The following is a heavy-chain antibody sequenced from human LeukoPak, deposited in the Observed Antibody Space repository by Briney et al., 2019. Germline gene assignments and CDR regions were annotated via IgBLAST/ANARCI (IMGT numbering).Heavy chain of an antibody. CDR2: IWYDGSNE. V-gene: IGHV3-33*08. Sequence: PGRSLRLSCAASGFTFSSYAMHWVRQAPGKGLEWVAGIWYDGSNEYYADSVKGRFTISRDNSKNTLYLRMNSLRVEDTSVYYCARDSGIYSDLDYWGQGTLVTVSS. CDR3: ARDSGIYSDLDY. D-gene: IGHD1-26*01. CDR1: GFTFSSYA. J-gene: IGHJ4*02.